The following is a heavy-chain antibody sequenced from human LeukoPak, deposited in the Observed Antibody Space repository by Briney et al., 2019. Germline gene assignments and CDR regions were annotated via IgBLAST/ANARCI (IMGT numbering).Heavy chain of an antibody. D-gene: IGHD7-27*01. J-gene: IGHJ4*02. Sequence: PGGSLRLSCAAAGFTFSSYAMSWVRQAPGKGLEWVSAISGSGGSTYYADSVKGRFTISRDNSKNTLYLQMNSLRAEDTAVYYCAKAKTGDPFYYFDYWGQGTLVTVSS. CDR2: ISGSGGST. V-gene: IGHV3-23*01. CDR1: GFTFSSYA. CDR3: AKAKTGDPFYYFDY.